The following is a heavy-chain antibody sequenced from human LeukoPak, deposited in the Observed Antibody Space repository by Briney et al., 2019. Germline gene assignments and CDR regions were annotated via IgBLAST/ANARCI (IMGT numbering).Heavy chain of an antibody. J-gene: IGHJ6*02. Sequence: SETLSLTCTVSGGSISSYYWSWIRQPAGKGLEWIGRIYTSGSTNYNPSLKSRVTMSVDTSKNQFSLKLSSVTAADTALYYCARYPYDSYYYYGMDVWGQGTTVTVSS. CDR2: IYTSGST. CDR3: ARYPYDSYYYYGMDV. CDR1: GGSISSYY. V-gene: IGHV4-4*07.